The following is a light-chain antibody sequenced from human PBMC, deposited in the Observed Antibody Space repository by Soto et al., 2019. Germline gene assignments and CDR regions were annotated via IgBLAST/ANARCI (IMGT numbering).Light chain of an antibody. CDR2: KNN. Sequence: QSALTQPPSASGTPGQRVIISCSGTSSNIGSNYVYWYQQVPGMAPKLLIYKNNQRPSGVPDRFSGSKSGSSASLAISGLRSEDEADYYCAAWDDSLSVHYVFGVGTKVTVL. V-gene: IGLV1-47*01. CDR3: AAWDDSLSVHYV. J-gene: IGLJ1*01. CDR1: SSNIGSNY.